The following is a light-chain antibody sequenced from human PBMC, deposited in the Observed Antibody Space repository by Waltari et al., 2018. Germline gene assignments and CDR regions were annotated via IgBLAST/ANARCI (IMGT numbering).Light chain of an antibody. CDR3: QQSYSTPRP. Sequence: DIQMTQSPSSLSASVGDRVTIPCRASQSISSYLNWYQQKPGKAPKLLIYAASSLQSGVPSRFSGSGSGTDFTLTISSLQPEDFATYYCQQSYSTPRPFGPGTKVDIK. V-gene: IGKV1-39*01. J-gene: IGKJ3*01. CDR1: QSISSY. CDR2: AAS.